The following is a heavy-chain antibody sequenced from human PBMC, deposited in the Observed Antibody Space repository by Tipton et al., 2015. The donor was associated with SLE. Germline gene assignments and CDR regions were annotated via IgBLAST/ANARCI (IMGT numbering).Heavy chain of an antibody. Sequence: QLVQSGAEVKKPGSSVKVSCKASGGTFSSYGMHWVRQAPGKGLEWVAFIRYDGSNKYYADSVKGRFTISRDNSKNTLYLQMNSLRAEDTAVYYCAKGAIAVAGLDAFDIWGQGTMVTVSS. CDR2: IRYDGSNK. CDR1: GGTFSSYG. D-gene: IGHD6-19*01. CDR3: AKGAIAVAGLDAFDI. V-gene: IGHV3-30*02. J-gene: IGHJ3*02.